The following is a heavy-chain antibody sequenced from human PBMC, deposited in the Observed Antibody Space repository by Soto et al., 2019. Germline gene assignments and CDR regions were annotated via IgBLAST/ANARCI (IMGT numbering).Heavy chain of an antibody. J-gene: IGHJ1*01. D-gene: IGHD3-22*01. CDR3: ARYYDTSNRPYFHH. V-gene: IGHV4-61*01. CDR2: IYYSGST. Sequence: SETLSLTCTVSGGSVSSGSYYWSWIRQPPGKGLEWIGYIYYSGSTNYNPSLKSRVTISVDTSKNQFSLRLSSVTAADTAMYYCARYYDTSNRPYFHHWGQGTRVTV. CDR1: GGSVSSGSYY.